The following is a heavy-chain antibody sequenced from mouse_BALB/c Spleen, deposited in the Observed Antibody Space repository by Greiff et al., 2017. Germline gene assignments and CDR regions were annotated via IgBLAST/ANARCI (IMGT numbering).Heavy chain of an antibody. CDR1: GYTFTSYT. V-gene: IGHV1-4*02. J-gene: IGHJ3*01. D-gene: IGHD4-1*02. CDR2: INPSSGYT. Sequence: VQLQQSAAELARPGASVKMSCKASGYTFTSYTMHWVKQRPGQGLEWIGYINPSSGYTEYNQKFKDKTTLTTDKSSSTAYMQLSSLTSEDSAVYYCAQLGRGFAYWGQGTLVTVSA. CDR3: AQLGRGFAY.